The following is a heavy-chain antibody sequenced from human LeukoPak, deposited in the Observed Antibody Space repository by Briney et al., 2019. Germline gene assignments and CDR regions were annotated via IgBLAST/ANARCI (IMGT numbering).Heavy chain of an antibody. D-gene: IGHD2-15*01. CDR3: AREGYCSGGSCFDAFDT. CDR1: GFTVSSNY. V-gene: IGHV3-66*01. CDR2: IYSGGST. Sequence: GGSLRLSCAASGFTVSSNYMSWVRQAPGKGLEWVSVIYSGGSTYYADSVKGRFTISRDNSKNTLYLQMNSLRAEDTAVYYCAREGYCSGGSCFDAFDTWGQGTMVTVSS. J-gene: IGHJ3*02.